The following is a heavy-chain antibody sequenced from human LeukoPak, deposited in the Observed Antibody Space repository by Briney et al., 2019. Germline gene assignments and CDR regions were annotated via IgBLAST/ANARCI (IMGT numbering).Heavy chain of an antibody. CDR3: ARLADGHKNSPWSDP. J-gene: IGHJ5*02. CDR1: GGSISSSSYY. Sequence: SETLSLTCTVSGGSISSSSYYWGWIRQPPGKGLEWIGSIYYSGSTYYNPSLKSRVTISVDTSKNQFSLKLSSVTAADTAVYYCARLADGHKNSPWSDPWGQGTLVTVSS. CDR2: IYYSGST. D-gene: IGHD5-24*01. V-gene: IGHV4-39*01.